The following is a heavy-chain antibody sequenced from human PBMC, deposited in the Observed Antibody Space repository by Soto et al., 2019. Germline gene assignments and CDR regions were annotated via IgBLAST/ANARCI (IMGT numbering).Heavy chain of an antibody. CDR1: GGTFSSYA. Sequence: SVKVSCKASGGTFSSYAISWVRQAPGQGLEWMGGIIPIFGTANYAQKFQGRVTITADESTSTACMELSSLRSEDTAVYYCARHDCISSSCYYYYYYGMDVWGQGTTVTVSS. CDR2: IIPIFGTA. J-gene: IGHJ6*02. V-gene: IGHV1-69*13. D-gene: IGHD2-2*01. CDR3: ARHDCISSSCYYYYYYGMDV.